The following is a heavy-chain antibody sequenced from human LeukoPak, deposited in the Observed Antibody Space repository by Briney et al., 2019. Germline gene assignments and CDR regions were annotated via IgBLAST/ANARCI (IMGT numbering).Heavy chain of an antibody. V-gene: IGHV3-30-3*01. CDR1: GFTFSSYA. CDR2: ISYDGSNK. J-gene: IGHJ6*02. Sequence: PGGSLRLSCAASGFTFSSYAMHWVRQAPGKGLEWVAVISYDGSNKYYADSVKGRFTISRDNSKNTLYLQMNSLRAEDTAVYYCARAFPVYYYYYGMDVWGQGTTVTVSS. CDR3: ARAFPVYYYYYGMDV.